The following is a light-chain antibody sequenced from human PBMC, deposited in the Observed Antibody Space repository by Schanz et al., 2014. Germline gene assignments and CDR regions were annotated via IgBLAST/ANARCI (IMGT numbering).Light chain of an antibody. CDR1: SSNIGNNY. CDR3: GTWDTSLSAWV. CDR2: DNS. Sequence: QSVLTQPPSVSAAPGQKVTISCSGSSSNIGNNYVSWYQQFPGTAPKVLIYDNSKRHSGIPDRFSGSKSGTSATLGITGLQTGDEADYYCGTWDTSLSAWVFGGGTKVTVL. V-gene: IGLV1-51*01. J-gene: IGLJ3*02.